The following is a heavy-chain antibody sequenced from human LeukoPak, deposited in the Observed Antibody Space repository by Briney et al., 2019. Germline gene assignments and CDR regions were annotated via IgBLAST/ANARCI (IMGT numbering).Heavy chain of an antibody. Sequence: ASVKVSCKASGYTFTKYYVHWVRQAPGQGLEWMGIINPSGGSANYAQKFQGRVTMTTDTSTSTAYMELRSLRSDDTAVYYCARGQAATTRPNFDYWGQGTLVTVSS. V-gene: IGHV1-46*01. CDR1: GYTFTKYY. CDR3: ARGQAATTRPNFDY. CDR2: INPSGGSA. D-gene: IGHD2-15*01. J-gene: IGHJ4*02.